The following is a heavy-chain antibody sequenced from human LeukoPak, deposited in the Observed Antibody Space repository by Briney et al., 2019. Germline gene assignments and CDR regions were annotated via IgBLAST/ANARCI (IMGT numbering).Heavy chain of an antibody. Sequence: GGSLRLSCAASGFTFSSYGMSWVRQAPGKGLEWVSAIRDGGSDAYYVDSVRGRFTISRDNAKNSLYLQMNSLRAEDTAVYYCAKKMGPNYGDFDYWGQGTLVTVSS. CDR3: AKKMGPNYGDFDY. V-gene: IGHV3-23*01. CDR2: IRDGGSDA. D-gene: IGHD4-17*01. CDR1: GFTFSSYG. J-gene: IGHJ4*02.